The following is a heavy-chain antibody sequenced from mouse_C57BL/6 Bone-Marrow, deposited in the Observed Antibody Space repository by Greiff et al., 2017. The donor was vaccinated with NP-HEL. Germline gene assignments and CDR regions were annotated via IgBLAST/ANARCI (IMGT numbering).Heavy chain of an antibody. V-gene: IGHV1-69*01. J-gene: IGHJ3*01. CDR3: ARKGEIYYYGSSPWFAY. D-gene: IGHD1-1*01. CDR1: GYTFTSYW. CDR2: IDPSDSYT. Sequence: VQLQQPGAELVMPGASVKLSCKASGYTFTSYWMHWVKQRPGQGLEWIGEIDPSDSYTNYNQKFKGKSTLTVDKSSSTAYMQLSSLTSEDSAVYYCARKGEIYYYGSSPWFAYWGQGTLVTVSA.